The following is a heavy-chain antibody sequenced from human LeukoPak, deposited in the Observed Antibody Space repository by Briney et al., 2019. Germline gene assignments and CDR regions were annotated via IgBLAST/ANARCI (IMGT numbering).Heavy chain of an antibody. V-gene: IGHV4-61*01. Sequence: SETLSLTCTVSVGSVSSGSYYWSWIRQPPGKGLEWIGYIYYSGSTNYNPSLKSRVTISVDTSKNQFSLKLSSVTAADTAVYYWSRVYRDGYNYNWFDSWGQGTLVTVSS. CDR2: IYYSGST. J-gene: IGHJ5*01. D-gene: IGHD5-24*01. CDR1: VGSVSSGSYY. CDR3: SRVYRDGYNYNWFDS.